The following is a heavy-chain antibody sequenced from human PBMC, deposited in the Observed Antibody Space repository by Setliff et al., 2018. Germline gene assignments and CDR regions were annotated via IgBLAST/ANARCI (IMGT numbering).Heavy chain of an antibody. Sequence: GSLRLSCAASGFTFSSYAMSWVRQAPGKGLEWVSAISGSGGSTYYADSVKGRFTISRDNSKDTLYLQMNSLRAEDTAVYYCAKVNNRFWSGYYPYYYAMDVWGQGTTVTVSS. V-gene: IGHV3-23*01. J-gene: IGHJ6*02. CDR3: AKVNNRFWSGYYPYYYAMDV. CDR1: GFTFSSYA. CDR2: ISGSGGST. D-gene: IGHD3-3*01.